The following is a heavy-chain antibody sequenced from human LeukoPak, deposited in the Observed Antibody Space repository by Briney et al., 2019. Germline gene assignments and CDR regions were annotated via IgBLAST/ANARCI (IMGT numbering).Heavy chain of an antibody. CDR1: GFTFSSYG. Sequence: GGSLRLSCAASGFTFSSYGMHWVRQAPGKGLEWVAVISYDGSNKYYADSVKGRFTISRDNSKNTLYLQMNSLRAEDTAVSYCAKGLPWLGNYYYYGMDVWGKGTTVTVSS. CDR2: ISYDGSNK. CDR3: AKGLPWLGNYYYYGMDV. V-gene: IGHV3-30*18. D-gene: IGHD6-19*01. J-gene: IGHJ6*04.